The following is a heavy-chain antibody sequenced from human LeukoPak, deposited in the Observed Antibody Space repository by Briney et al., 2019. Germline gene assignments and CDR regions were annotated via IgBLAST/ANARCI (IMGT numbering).Heavy chain of an antibody. CDR1: GFTFSSYA. D-gene: IGHD4/OR15-4a*01. V-gene: IGHV3-23*01. CDR3: AKCLGDGTNYYFAH. J-gene: IGHJ4*02. Sequence: PGGSLRLSCAASGFTFSSYAMGWVRLAPGKGLEWVSLISGSGDNSYYADSVKGRFTISRDNPKNTLYLQMSSLRAEDTALYYCAKCLGDGTNYYFAHWGQGTLVTVSS. CDR2: ISGSGDNS.